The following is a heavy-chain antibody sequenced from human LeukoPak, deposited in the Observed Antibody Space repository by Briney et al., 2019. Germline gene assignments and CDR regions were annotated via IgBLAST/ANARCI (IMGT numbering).Heavy chain of an antibody. CDR2: IYYSGST. CDR1: GGSISSSSYY. CDR3: ARLDAGYYGSGSYYY. D-gene: IGHD3-10*01. J-gene: IGHJ4*02. Sequence: SETLSLTCTVSGGSISSSSYYWGWIRQPPGKGLEWIGSIYYSGSTYYNPSLKSRVTISVDTSKNQFSLKLSSVTAADTAVYYCARLDAGYYGSGSYYYWGQGTLVTVSS. V-gene: IGHV4-39*01.